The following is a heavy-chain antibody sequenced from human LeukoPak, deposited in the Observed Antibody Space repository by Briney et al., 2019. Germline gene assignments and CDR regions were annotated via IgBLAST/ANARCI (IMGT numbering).Heavy chain of an antibody. J-gene: IGHJ5*02. CDR1: GFTFGDYA. V-gene: IGHV3-49*03. CDR2: IRSKAYGGTT. D-gene: IGHD6-13*01. CDR3: PQCYSSSWYGHWFDP. Sequence: PGGSLRLSCTASGFTFGDYAMSWFRQAPGKGLEGVGFIRSKAYGGTTEYAASVKGRFTISRDDSKSIAYLQMNSLKTEDTAVYYCPQCYSSSWYGHWFDPWGQGTLVTVSS.